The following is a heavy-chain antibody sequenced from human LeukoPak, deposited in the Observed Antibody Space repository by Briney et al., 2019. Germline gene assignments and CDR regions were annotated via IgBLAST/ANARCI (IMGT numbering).Heavy chain of an antibody. CDR1: GFTFSSYA. CDR3: ARVGASGWFAY. Sequence: ARSLRLSCAASGFTFSSYAIHWVRRAPGKGLEYVAGISYDGTGTYYANSVKGRFTIYRDNSRNTLYLQMGSLRAEDMAVYYCARVGASGWFAYWGQGTLVTVSS. V-gene: IGHV3-64*01. J-gene: IGHJ5*01. D-gene: IGHD6-19*01. CDR2: ISYDGTGT.